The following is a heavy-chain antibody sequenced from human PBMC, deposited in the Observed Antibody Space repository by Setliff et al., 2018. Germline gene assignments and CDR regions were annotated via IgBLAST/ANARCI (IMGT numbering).Heavy chain of an antibody. Sequence: PGESLKISCKASEYSFTTYWIGWVRQMPGKGLEWMGNIYPGDSDTRYSPSFQGQVTISADKSINTAYLQWSSLKASDTAMYYCARRNTAMVYGFDIWGQGTMVTVSS. CDR3: ARRNTAMVYGFDI. CDR2: IYPGDSDT. CDR1: EYSFTTYW. D-gene: IGHD5-18*01. J-gene: IGHJ3*02. V-gene: IGHV5-51*01.